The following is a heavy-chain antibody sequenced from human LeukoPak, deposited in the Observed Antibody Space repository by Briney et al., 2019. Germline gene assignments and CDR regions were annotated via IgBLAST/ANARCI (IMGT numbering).Heavy chain of an antibody. CDR2: IIPILGIA. J-gene: IGHJ4*02. CDR1: GGTFSSYA. CDR3: ARVSIYYDSSPGLFDY. D-gene: IGHD3-22*01. Sequence: SVKVSCKASGGTFSSYAISWVRQAPGQGLEWMGRIIPILGIANYAQKFQGRVTITADKSTSTAYMELSSLRSEDTAVYYCARVSIYYDSSPGLFDYWGQGTLVTVSS. V-gene: IGHV1-69*04.